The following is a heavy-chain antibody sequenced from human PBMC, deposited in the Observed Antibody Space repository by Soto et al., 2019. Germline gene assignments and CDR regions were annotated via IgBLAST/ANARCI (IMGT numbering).Heavy chain of an antibody. CDR1: GGSFSGYY. Sequence: SETLSHTYAVYGGSFSGYYWSWIRQPPGKGLEWIGEINHSGSTNYNPSLKSRVTISVDTSKNQFSLKLSSVTAADTAVYYCARMGIAVAGPRLRYFQHWGQGTLV. D-gene: IGHD6-19*01. V-gene: IGHV4-34*01. CDR2: INHSGST. J-gene: IGHJ1*01. CDR3: ARMGIAVAGPRLRYFQH.